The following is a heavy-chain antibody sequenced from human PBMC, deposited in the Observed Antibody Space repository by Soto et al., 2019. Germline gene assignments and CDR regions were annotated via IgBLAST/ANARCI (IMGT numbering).Heavy chain of an antibody. CDR2: IYHTGNT. CDR1: GGSISSSSW. CDR3: ARDSRAAAANRRYCFDY. D-gene: IGHD6-13*01. Sequence: ETLSLTCAVSGGSISSSSWWRWVRQPPGKGLDWIGEIYHTGNTNYNPSLESRVTISVDKSKNQFSLNLNSVTAADTAVYYCARDSRAAAANRRYCFDYWGQGTLVTVSS. V-gene: IGHV4-4*02. J-gene: IGHJ4*02.